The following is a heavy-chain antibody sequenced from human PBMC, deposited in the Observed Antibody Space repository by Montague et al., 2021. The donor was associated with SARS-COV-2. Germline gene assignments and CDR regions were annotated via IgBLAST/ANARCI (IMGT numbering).Heavy chain of an antibody. CDR1: GSTFSDYY. CDR2: ISSSGASI. J-gene: IGHJ4*02. V-gene: IGHV3-11*01. Sequence: SLRLSCAASGSTFSDYYMSWIRQAPGKGLEWISYISSSGASISYADSVKGRVTISRDNAKKFLYLQMNSLRVGDTAVYYCASPPGIRGREYWGQGILVTVSS. D-gene: IGHD3-10*01. CDR3: ASPPGIRGREY.